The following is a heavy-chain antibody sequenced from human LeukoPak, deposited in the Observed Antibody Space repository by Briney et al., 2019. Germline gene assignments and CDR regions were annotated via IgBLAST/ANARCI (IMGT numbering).Heavy chain of an antibody. CDR2: IGTSDDTV. Sequence: GGSLRLSCAASGFTFSIYEMNWVRQAPGKGLEWLSYIGTSDDTVYYADSVKGRFTISRDNSKNSLFLQMKSLRGEDTARYCCARGLRFDFWGQGALVTVSS. CDR1: GFTFSIYE. CDR3: ARGLRFDF. J-gene: IGHJ4*02. V-gene: IGHV3-48*03.